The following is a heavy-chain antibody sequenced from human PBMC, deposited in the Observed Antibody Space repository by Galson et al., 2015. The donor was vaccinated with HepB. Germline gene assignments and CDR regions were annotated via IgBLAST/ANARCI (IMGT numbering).Heavy chain of an antibody. Sequence: SLRLSCAASGFTFSSYAMSWVRQAPGKGLEWVSAISGSGGSTYYADSVKGRFTISRDNSKNTLYLQMNSLRAEDTAVYYCAKVRRFGGVIVRADFDYWGQGTLVTVSS. CDR3: AKVRRFGGVIVRADFDY. V-gene: IGHV3-23*01. D-gene: IGHD3-16*02. J-gene: IGHJ4*02. CDR1: GFTFSSYA. CDR2: ISGSGGST.